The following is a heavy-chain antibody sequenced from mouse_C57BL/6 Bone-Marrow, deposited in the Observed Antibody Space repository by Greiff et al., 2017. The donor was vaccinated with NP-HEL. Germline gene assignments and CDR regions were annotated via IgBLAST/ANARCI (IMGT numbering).Heavy chain of an antibody. J-gene: IGHJ2*01. CDR3: ARGRLNWFDY. V-gene: IGHV1-69*01. Sequence: VQLQQPGAELVMPGASVKLSCKASGYTFTSYWMHWVKQRPGQGLEWIGKIDPSDSCTNYNQKFKGKSTLTVDKSSSTAYMQLSSLTSEDSAVYYCARGRLNWFDYWGQGTTLTVSS. CDR2: IDPSDSCT. D-gene: IGHD4-1*01. CDR1: GYTFTSYW.